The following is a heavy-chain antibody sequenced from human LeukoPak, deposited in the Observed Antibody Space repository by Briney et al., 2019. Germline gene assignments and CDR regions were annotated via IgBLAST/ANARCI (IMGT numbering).Heavy chain of an antibody. V-gene: IGHV3-23*01. CDR2: ISGSGGST. J-gene: IGHJ6*03. Sequence: PGGSLRLSCAASGFTFSSYAMSWVPQAPGKGLEWVSAISGSGGSTYYADSVKGRFTISRDNSKNTLYLQMNSLRAEDTAVYYCAKISAPLQYYYYYMDVWGKGTTVTVSS. CDR1: GFTFSSYA. D-gene: IGHD3-10*01. CDR3: AKISAPLQYYYYYMDV.